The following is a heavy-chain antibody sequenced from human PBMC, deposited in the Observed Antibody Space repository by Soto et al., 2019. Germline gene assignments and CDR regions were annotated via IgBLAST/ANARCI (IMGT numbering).Heavy chain of an antibody. Sequence: AAVKVSCKASGYTFTGYYMHWVRQAPGQGXEWMGWINPNSGGTNYAQKFQGRVTMTRDTSISTAYMELSRLRSDDTAVYYCARDLLRIVVVPAAIAYYYYGMDVWGQGTTVTVSS. CDR1: GYTFTGYY. CDR3: ARDLLRIVVVPAAIAYYYYGMDV. D-gene: IGHD2-2*02. V-gene: IGHV1-2*02. J-gene: IGHJ6*02. CDR2: INPNSGGT.